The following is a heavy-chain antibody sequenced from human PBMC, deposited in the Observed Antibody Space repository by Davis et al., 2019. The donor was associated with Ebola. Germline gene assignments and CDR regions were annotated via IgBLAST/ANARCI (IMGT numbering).Heavy chain of an antibody. V-gene: IGHV3-33*01. J-gene: IGHJ4*02. Sequence: GESLKISCAASGFTFSSYGMHWVRQAPGKGLEWVAVIWYDGSNKYYADSVKGRFTISRDNSKNTLYLQLNSLRAEDTGVYYCARDHFEGSLDYWGQGTLVTVAS. CDR1: GFTFSSYG. CDR3: ARDHFEGSLDY. D-gene: IGHD1-26*01. CDR2: IWYDGSNK.